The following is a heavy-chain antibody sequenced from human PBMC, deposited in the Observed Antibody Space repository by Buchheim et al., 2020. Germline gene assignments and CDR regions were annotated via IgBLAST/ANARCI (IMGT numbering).Heavy chain of an antibody. CDR2: IIPIFGTA. J-gene: IGHJ4*02. CDR3: ARSALVVVPAAIGYGGDFDY. D-gene: IGHD2-2*01. Sequence: QVQLVQSGAEVKKPGSSVKVSCKASGGTFSSYAISWVRQAPGQGLEWMGGIIPIFGTANYAQKIQGRVTITADQSTSTAYMELSSLRSKDTAVYYCARSALVVVPAAIGYGGDFDYWGQGTL. V-gene: IGHV1-69*01. CDR1: GGTFSSYA.